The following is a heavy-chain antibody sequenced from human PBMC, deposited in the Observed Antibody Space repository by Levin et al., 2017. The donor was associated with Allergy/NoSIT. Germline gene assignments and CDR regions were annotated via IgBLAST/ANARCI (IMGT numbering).Heavy chain of an antibody. Sequence: SCKASGYTFTGYYMHWVRQAPGQGLEWMGWLNPNSGGTNYAQKFQGRVTMTRDPSISTAYMELSGLTSGDTAVYYCARHSGQYSSSWVFDYWGQGTPIILSS. CDR2: LNPNSGGT. CDR3: ARHSGQYSSSWVFDY. V-gene: IGHV1-2*02. D-gene: IGHD6-13*01. CDR1: GYTFTGYY. J-gene: IGHJ4*02.